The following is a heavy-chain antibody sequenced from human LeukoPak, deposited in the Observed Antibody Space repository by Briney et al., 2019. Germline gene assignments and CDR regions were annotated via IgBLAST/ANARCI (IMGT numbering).Heavy chain of an antibody. Sequence: GGSLRLSCAASGFTFRDYVMSWVRQAPGKGLVWVSAITSSSGSIYYADSVKGRFTISRDNSKDTLYLQMNSLRAEDAAVYYCARDCTGGSCFSDHWGQGTLVTVSS. CDR2: ITSSSGSI. V-gene: IGHV3-23*01. D-gene: IGHD2-15*01. J-gene: IGHJ5*02. CDR1: GFTFRDYV. CDR3: ARDCTGGSCFSDH.